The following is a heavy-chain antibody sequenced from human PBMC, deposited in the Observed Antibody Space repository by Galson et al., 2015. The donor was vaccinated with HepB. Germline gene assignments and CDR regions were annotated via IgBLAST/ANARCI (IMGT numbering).Heavy chain of an antibody. CDR3: ARVPARSFSPTSDY. V-gene: IGHV3-48*02. CDR1: GFSFSTYN. CDR2: ISGSSNTI. D-gene: IGHD2-15*01. J-gene: IGHJ4*02. Sequence: SLRLSCAASGFSFSTYNMNWVRQAPGKGLEWISYISGSSNTIYYADPAKGRFTISRDNDKNSLHLQMTSLRDEDTAVYYCARVPARSFSPTSDYWGQGTLVTVSS.